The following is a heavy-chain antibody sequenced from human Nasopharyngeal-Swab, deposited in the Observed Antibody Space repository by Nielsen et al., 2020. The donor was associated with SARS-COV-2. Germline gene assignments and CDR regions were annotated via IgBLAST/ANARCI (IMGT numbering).Heavy chain of an antibody. CDR2: IKSKTDGGTT. CDR3: TTDQGSGWYWYFDL. Sequence: WIRQPPGKGLEWVGRIKSKTDGGTTDYTAPVKGRFTISRDDSKNTLYLQMNSLKTEDIAVYYCTTDQGSGWYWYFDLWGRGTLVTISS. D-gene: IGHD6-19*01. J-gene: IGHJ2*01. V-gene: IGHV3-15*01.